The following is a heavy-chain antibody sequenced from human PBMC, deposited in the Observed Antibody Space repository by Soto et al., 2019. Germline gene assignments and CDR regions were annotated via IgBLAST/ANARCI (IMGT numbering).Heavy chain of an antibody. V-gene: IGHV4-31*03. D-gene: IGHD4-17*01. CDR2: IYYSGST. J-gene: IGHJ4*02. CDR1: GGSISSGGYY. Sequence: QVQLQESGPGLVKPSQTLSLTCTVSGGSISSGGYYWSWIRQHPGKGLEWIGYIYYSGSTYYNPSLKSRVTISVDTSKNHFSLKLSSVTAADTAVYYCARVSLLDYGDYFAFDYWGQGTLVTVSS. CDR3: ARVSLLDYGDYFAFDY.